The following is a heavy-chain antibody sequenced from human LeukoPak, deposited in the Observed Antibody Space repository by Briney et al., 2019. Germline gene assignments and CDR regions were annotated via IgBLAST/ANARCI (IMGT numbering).Heavy chain of an antibody. CDR1: GGSINSYY. Sequence: SETQSLTCKVSGGSINSYYWSWIRQPPGKGLEWVGYIYYIGKTNYNPSLKSRVTISLDTSKNQVSLILTSVTAADTAVYYCARLAVATTSWFDPWGQGTLVTLSS. V-gene: IGHV4-59*01. CDR3: ARLAVATTSWFDP. J-gene: IGHJ5*02. D-gene: IGHD2-15*01. CDR2: IYYIGKT.